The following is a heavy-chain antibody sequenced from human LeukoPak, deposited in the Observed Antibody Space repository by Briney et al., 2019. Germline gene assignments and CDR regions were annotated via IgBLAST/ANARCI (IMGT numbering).Heavy chain of an antibody. V-gene: IGHV3-23*01. CDR2: ISGSGDST. J-gene: IGHJ1*01. Sequence: PGGSLRLSCAASGFTFSSYAMSWVRQAPGKGLEWVSVISGSGDSTYYADSVKGRFTISRDNSKNTLYLQMNSLRAGDTAAYYCAKGLMEYFQHWGQGTLVTVSS. CDR3: AKGLMEYFQH. D-gene: IGHD3-16*01. CDR1: GFTFSSYA.